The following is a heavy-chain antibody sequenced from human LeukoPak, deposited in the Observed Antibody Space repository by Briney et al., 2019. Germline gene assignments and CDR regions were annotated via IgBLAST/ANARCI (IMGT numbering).Heavy chain of an antibody. CDR2: ISAYNGNT. Sequence: GASVKVSCKASGYTFTSYGISWVRQAPGQGLEWMGWISAYNGNTNYAQKLQGRVTMTTDTSTSTAYMELRSLRSDDTAVYYCARGPPRVVPAAILDYWGQGTLVTVSS. V-gene: IGHV1-18*01. J-gene: IGHJ4*02. D-gene: IGHD2-2*01. CDR3: ARGPPRVVPAAILDY. CDR1: GYTFTSYG.